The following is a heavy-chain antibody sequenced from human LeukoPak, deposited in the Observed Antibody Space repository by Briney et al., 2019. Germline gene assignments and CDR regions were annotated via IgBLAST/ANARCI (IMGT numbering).Heavy chain of an antibody. Sequence: SETLSLTCTVSGGSISSYYWSWIRQPAGKGLEWIGRIYTSGSTNYNPSLKSRVTMSVDTSKNQFSLKLSSVTAADTAAYYCARETYDFWSGYPHDAFDIWGQGTMVTVSS. J-gene: IGHJ3*02. CDR2: IYTSGST. CDR1: GGSISSYY. CDR3: ARETYDFWSGYPHDAFDI. D-gene: IGHD3-3*01. V-gene: IGHV4-4*07.